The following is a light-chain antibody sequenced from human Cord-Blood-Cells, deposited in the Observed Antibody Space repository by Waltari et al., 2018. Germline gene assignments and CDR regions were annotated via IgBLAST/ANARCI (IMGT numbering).Light chain of an antibody. Sequence: QSALTQPASVSGSPGQSITISCTGTSSDVGSYNLVSWYQQHPGKAPKLLIYEGSKRPSGVYNRFSGSKSGNTAYLTISGLQAEDEADYYCCSYAGSSTFDVVFGGGTKLTVL. CDR3: CSYAGSSTFDVV. V-gene: IGLV2-23*03. CDR2: EGS. J-gene: IGLJ2*01. CDR1: SSDVGSYNL.